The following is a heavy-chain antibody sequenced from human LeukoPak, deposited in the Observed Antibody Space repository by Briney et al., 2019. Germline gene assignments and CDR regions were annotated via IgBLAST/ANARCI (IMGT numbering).Heavy chain of an antibody. CDR2: IYNSGST. CDR3: AGQDGSYYPDFDY. J-gene: IGHJ4*02. V-gene: IGHV4-39*01. CDR1: GGSISSSSYY. Sequence: SETLSLTCTVSGGSISSSSYYWGWIRQPPGKGLEWIGSIYNSGSTYYNPSLKSRVTISVDMSKNQLSLKLSSVTAADTAVYYCAGQDGSYYPDFDYWGQGILVTVAS. D-gene: IGHD1-26*01.